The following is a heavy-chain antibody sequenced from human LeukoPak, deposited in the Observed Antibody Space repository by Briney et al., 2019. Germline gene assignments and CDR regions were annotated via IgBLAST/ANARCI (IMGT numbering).Heavy chain of an antibody. J-gene: IGHJ5*02. V-gene: IGHV3-21*01. CDR3: ARDGNYYDSSGYLKFDP. D-gene: IGHD3-22*01. CDR1: GFTFSSYS. CDR2: ISSSSSYI. Sequence: GGSLRLSCAASGFTFSSYSMNWVRQAPGEGLEWVSSISSSSSYIYYADSVKGRFTISRDNAKNSLYLQMNSLRAEDTAVYYCARDGNYYDSSGYLKFDPWGQGTLVTVSS.